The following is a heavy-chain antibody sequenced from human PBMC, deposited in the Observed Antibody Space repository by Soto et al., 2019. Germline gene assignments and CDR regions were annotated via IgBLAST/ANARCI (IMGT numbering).Heavy chain of an antibody. CDR3: ARKSLSNFNWFDP. D-gene: IGHD4-4*01. CDR1: GYTFTNYG. Sequence: ASVKVSCKASGYTFTNYGIAWVRQAPGQGLEWMGWINADYGNTNYEQKFQGRVTMTTDTSTNTAYMELRSLRSGDTAVYYCARKSLSNFNWFDPWGQGTLVTVSS. CDR2: INADYGNT. J-gene: IGHJ5*02. V-gene: IGHV1-18*04.